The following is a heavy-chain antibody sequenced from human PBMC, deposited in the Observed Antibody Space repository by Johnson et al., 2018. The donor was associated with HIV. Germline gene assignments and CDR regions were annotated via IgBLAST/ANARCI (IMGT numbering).Heavy chain of an antibody. Sequence: VQLVESGGGLVQPGGSLRLSCAASGFTVSSNYMSWVRQAPGKGLEWVSVIYSGGSTYYEDSVKGRFTISRDNSRNSLYLQMNSLRAEYTALYYCARAGGDSSGYYYEPLLGAFDIWGQGTMVTVSS. D-gene: IGHD3-22*01. J-gene: IGHJ3*02. CDR1: GFTVSSNY. V-gene: IGHV3-66*01. CDR2: IYSGGST. CDR3: ARAGGDSSGYYYEPLLGAFDI.